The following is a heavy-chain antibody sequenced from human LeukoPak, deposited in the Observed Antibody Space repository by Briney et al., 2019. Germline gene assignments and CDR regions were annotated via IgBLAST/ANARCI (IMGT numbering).Heavy chain of an antibody. Sequence: GGSLRLSCAVSGFTFRDAAMTWVRQAPGKGLEWVSLISSSGNNAYYADSVKGRFTISRDNSKNTLYLQMNSLRAEDTAVYYCVKSPRNPYDILTGYYYYYGMDVWGQGTTVTVSS. D-gene: IGHD3-9*01. V-gene: IGHV3-23*01. J-gene: IGHJ6*02. CDR2: ISSSGNNA. CDR3: VKSPRNPYDILTGYYYYYGMDV. CDR1: GFTFRDAA.